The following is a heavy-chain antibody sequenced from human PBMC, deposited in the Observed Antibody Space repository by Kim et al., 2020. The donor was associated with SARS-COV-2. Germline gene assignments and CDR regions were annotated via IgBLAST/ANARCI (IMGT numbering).Heavy chain of an antibody. D-gene: IGHD3-10*01. CDR3: AKDSGTLRGFFYGMDV. J-gene: IGHJ6*02. Sequence: DSVKGRFTISRDNAKNSLYLQMNSLRVEDTALYYCAKDSGTLRGFFYGMDVWGQGTTVTVSS. V-gene: IGHV3-9*01.